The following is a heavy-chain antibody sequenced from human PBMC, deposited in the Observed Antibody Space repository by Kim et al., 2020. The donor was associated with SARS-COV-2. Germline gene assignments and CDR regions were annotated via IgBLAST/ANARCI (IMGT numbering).Heavy chain of an antibody. Sequence: ASVKVSCKVSGYTLTELSMHWVRRAPGKGLEWMGGFDPEDGETIYAQKFQGRVTMTEDTSTDTAYMELSSLRSEDTAVYYCATIYKDSKDRILDYWGQGTLVTVSS. CDR1: GYTLTELS. V-gene: IGHV1-24*01. D-gene: IGHD3-9*01. CDR2: FDPEDGET. CDR3: ATIYKDSKDRILDY. J-gene: IGHJ4*02.